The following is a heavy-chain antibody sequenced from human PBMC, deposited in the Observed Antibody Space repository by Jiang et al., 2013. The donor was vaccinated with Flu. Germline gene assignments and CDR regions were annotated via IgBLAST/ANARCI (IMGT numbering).Heavy chain of an antibody. CDR1: RGSISNYY. V-gene: IGHV4-4*07. J-gene: IGHJ3*01. CDR2: IYPSGST. CDR3: ARASYGGVFMDAFDV. D-gene: IGHD4-23*01. Sequence: GSGLVKPSETLSLTCTVSRGSISNYYWNCIRQPAGKGLEWIGRIYPSGSTNYNPSLKSRVTMSLDTSTNQFSLKLTSVTAADTAVYYCARASYGGVFMDAFDVWGQGTMVTVSS.